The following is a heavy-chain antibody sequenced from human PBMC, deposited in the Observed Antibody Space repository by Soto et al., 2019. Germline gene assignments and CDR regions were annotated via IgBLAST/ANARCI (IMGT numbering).Heavy chain of an antibody. J-gene: IGHJ5*01. V-gene: IGHV6-1*01. Sequence: QTPSLTRAISGGSVPSNSASLGLIKESPSRGLEWLGRTYYRSKWYNDYAVSVKSRITINPDTSNNQLSLQLNSVTPDDTAVYYCARLIGNSWLDSWGQGTLVTVSS. D-gene: IGHD2-8*01. CDR1: GGSVPSNSAS. CDR3: ARLIGNSWLDS. CDR2: TYYRSKWYN.